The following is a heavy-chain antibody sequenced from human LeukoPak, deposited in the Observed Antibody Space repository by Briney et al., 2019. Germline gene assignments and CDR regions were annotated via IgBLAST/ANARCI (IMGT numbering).Heavy chain of an antibody. CDR3: ARHASTIGGFDY. Sequence: SETLSLTCSVSGGSISSSSYYWGWIRQPPGKGLGWIGSIYYSGSTYYNPSLKSRVTISVDTSKNQFSLKLSSVTAADTAVYYCARHASTIGGFDYWGQGTLVTVSS. V-gene: IGHV4-39*01. J-gene: IGHJ4*02. CDR1: GGSISSSSYY. CDR2: IYYSGST. D-gene: IGHD3-10*01.